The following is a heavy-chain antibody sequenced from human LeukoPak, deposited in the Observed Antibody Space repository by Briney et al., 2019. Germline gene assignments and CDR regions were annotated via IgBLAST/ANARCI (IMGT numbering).Heavy chain of an antibody. CDR1: GYSFTTYW. CDR3: ARTRGAAWGYFDY. Sequence: GESLKISCKGSGYSFTTYWIGWVRQMPRKGLEWMGIIYPGDSDTRYSPSFQGQVTISADKSISTAYLQWSSLKASDTAMYYCARTRGAAWGYFDYWGQGTLVTVSS. V-gene: IGHV5-51*01. J-gene: IGHJ4*02. D-gene: IGHD2-15*01. CDR2: IYPGDSDT.